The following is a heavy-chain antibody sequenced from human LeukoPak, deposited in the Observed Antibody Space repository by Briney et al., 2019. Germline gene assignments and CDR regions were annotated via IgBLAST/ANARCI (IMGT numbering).Heavy chain of an antibody. J-gene: IGHJ5*02. CDR3: ARRRGKWDVNWFDP. Sequence: PGGSLRLSCAASGFTFSSYAMNWVRQPPGKGLEWIGSLYYDGRTYYNPSLESRLTIPVDTSNNQFSVKLTSVTATDTAVYYCARRRGKWDVNWFDPWGQGTLVTVSS. D-gene: IGHD1-26*01. V-gene: IGHV4-39*01. CDR2: LYYDGRT. CDR1: GFTFSSYA.